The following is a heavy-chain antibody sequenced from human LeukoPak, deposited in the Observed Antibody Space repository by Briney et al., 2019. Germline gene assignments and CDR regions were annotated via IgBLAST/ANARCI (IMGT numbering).Heavy chain of an antibody. CDR1: GFTFSSYA. D-gene: IGHD3-22*01. V-gene: IGHV3-30*04. CDR3: ARDHYLITPMDV. Sequence: GRSLTLSCAASGFTFSSYAMHWVRQAPGKGLEWVAVISYDGSNKYYADSVKGRFTISRDNSKNTLYLQMNSLRAEDTAVYYCARDHYLITPMDVWGQGTTVTVSS. CDR2: ISYDGSNK. J-gene: IGHJ6*02.